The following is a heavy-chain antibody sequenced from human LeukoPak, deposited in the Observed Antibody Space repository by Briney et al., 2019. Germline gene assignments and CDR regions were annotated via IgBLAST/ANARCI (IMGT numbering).Heavy chain of an antibody. D-gene: IGHD2-2*01. CDR3: AREARYCSSTSCSYFDY. CDR1: GFTFSSYK. Sequence: GGSLRLSCAASGFTFSSYKMNWVRQAPGKGLEWVSYISSSGSTIYYADSVKGRFTISRDNAKNSLYLQMNSLRAEDTAVYYCAREARYCSSTSCSYFDYWGQGTLVTVSS. J-gene: IGHJ4*02. V-gene: IGHV3-48*03. CDR2: ISSSGSTI.